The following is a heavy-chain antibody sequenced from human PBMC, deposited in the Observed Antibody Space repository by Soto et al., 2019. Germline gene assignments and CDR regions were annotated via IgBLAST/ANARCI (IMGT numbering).Heavy chain of an antibody. J-gene: IGHJ4*02. CDR1: GFSLRNYW. V-gene: IGHV3-74*01. CDR3: ARGRYFESSGYYYPIYY. D-gene: IGHD3-22*01. Sequence: GGSLRLSCVVSGFSLRNYWMHWVRQAPGKGLVWVSRIKSDGSSTSYADSVKGRFTISRDNAKNTLFLQMNSLRGEDTAVYYCARGRYFESSGYYYPIYYWGQGTLVTVSS. CDR2: IKSDGSST.